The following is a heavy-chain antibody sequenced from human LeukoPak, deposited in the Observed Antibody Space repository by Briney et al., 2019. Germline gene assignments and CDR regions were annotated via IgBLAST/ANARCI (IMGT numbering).Heavy chain of an antibody. D-gene: IGHD3-22*01. Sequence: ASVKVSCKASGGTFSSYVISWVRQAPGQRLEWMGWIYTNTGNPTYAQGFTGRFVFSLDTSVSTAYLQISSLKAEDTAVYYCARDDEYYYDVSGTGENCWGQGTLVTVSS. V-gene: IGHV7-4-1*02. CDR3: ARDDEYYYDVSGTGENC. CDR2: IYTNTGNP. J-gene: IGHJ4*02. CDR1: GGTFSSYV.